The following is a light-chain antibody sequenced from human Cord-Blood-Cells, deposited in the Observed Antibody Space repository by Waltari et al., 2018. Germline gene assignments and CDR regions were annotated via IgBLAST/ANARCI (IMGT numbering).Light chain of an antibody. CDR1: SSTIGNNA. Sequence: QSVLTQPPSVSEAPRQRVTISCSGSSSTIGNNAVNWYQQLPGEAPKLLIYYDDLLPSGVSDRFSGSKSGTSASLAISGLQSEDEADYYCAAWDDSLNGVVFGGGTKLTVL. CDR3: AAWDDSLNGVV. V-gene: IGLV1-36*01. J-gene: IGLJ2*01. CDR2: YDD.